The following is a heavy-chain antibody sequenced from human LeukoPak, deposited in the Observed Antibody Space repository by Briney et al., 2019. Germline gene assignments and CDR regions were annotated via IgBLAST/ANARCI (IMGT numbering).Heavy chain of an antibody. D-gene: IGHD3-22*01. CDR3: ARLRPYYDSSGYPDAFDI. Sequence: ASVKVSCKASGYTFTSYDINWVRQATGQGLEWMGWVSPNSGNTGYAQKFQGRVTMTRNTSISTAYMELSSLRSEDTAVYYCARLRPYYDSSGYPDAFDIWGQGTMVTVSS. CDR1: GYTFTSYD. J-gene: IGHJ3*02. V-gene: IGHV1-8*01. CDR2: VSPNSGNT.